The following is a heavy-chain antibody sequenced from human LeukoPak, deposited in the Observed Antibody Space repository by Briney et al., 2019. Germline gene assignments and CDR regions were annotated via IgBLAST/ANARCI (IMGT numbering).Heavy chain of an antibody. CDR2: IYYSGST. CDR3: ARGSSGYYSVEITYYFDY. Sequence: PSETLSLTCTVSGGSISSYYWSWIRQLPGKGLEWIGYIYYSGSTNYNPSLKSRVTISVDTSKNQFSLKLSSVTAADTAVYYCARGSSGYYSVEITYYFDYWGQGTLVTVSS. D-gene: IGHD3-22*01. V-gene: IGHV4-59*01. J-gene: IGHJ4*02. CDR1: GGSISSYY.